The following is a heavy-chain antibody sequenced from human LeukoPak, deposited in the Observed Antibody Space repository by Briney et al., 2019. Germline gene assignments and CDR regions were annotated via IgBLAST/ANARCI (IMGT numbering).Heavy chain of an antibody. D-gene: IGHD6-19*01. CDR3: AREGLGPDYFDY. V-gene: IGHV6-1*01. CDR1: GDSISSDSAS. CDR2: TYYRSNKSKWFN. J-gene: IGHJ4*02. Sequence: SQTLSLTCAVSGDSISSDSASWSWLRQSPARGLEWLGRTYYRSNKSKWFNDYAVTVKSRITINSDESKKQFSVQLNSVTPEDTAVYYCAREGLGPDYFDYWGQGTLVTVSS.